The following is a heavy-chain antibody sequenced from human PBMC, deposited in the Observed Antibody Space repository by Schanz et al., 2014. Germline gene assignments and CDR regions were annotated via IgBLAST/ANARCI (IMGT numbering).Heavy chain of an antibody. CDR3: ARVHHYDPSGWGYFDY. CDR1: GFTVSSNH. Sequence: EGQLAESGGGLVQPGGSLRLSCAVSGFTVSSNHMSWVRQAPGKGLEWFSVIYSGIGAYYADSVKDRFTVSRDNSKNTVYLQMNRLRAEDTAVYYCARVHHYDPSGWGYFDYWGQGALVTVSS. V-gene: IGHV3-66*01. D-gene: IGHD3-22*01. J-gene: IGHJ4*02. CDR2: IYSGIGA.